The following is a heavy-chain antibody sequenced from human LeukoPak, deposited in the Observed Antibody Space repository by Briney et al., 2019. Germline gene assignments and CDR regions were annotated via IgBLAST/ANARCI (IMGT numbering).Heavy chain of an antibody. D-gene: IGHD3-3*01. CDR2: IYYSGST. CDR3: ARDAFNAYYDFWSGYYDY. V-gene: IGHV4-30-4*08. CDR1: GGSISSGDYY. Sequence: ASETLSLTCTVSGGSISSGDYYWSWIRQPPGKGLEWIGYIYYSGSTYYNPSLKSRVTISVDTSKNQFSLKLSSVTAADTAVYYCARDAFNAYYDFWSGYYDYWGQGTLVTVSS. J-gene: IGHJ4*02.